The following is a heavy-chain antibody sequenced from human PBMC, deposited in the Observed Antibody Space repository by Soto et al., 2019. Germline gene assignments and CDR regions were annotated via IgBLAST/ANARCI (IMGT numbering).Heavy chain of an antibody. CDR3: ARGRFGELDY. V-gene: IGHV4-59*01. CDR2: IYYSGST. J-gene: IGHJ4*02. D-gene: IGHD3-10*01. CDR1: GGSISSYY. Sequence: SETLSLTCTVSGGSISSYYWSWIRQPPGKGLEWIGYIYYSGSTNYNPSLKSRVTISVDTSKNQFSLKLSSVTAADTAVYYCARGRFGELDYWGQGTLVTVSS.